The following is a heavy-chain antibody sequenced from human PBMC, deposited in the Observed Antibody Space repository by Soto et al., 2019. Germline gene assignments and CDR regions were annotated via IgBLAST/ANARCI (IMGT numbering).Heavy chain of an antibody. CDR3: ARDVNWRRDS. D-gene: IGHD1-1*01. CDR1: GYTFTTSG. J-gene: IGHJ4*02. CDR2: ISTNSGNT. Sequence: QVQLVQSRAEVKKPGASVKVSCRASGYTFTTSGISWVRQAPGQGLEWMAWISTNSGNTNYAQNLQGRVTMTTDTSTSTAYMELRSLRSDDTAVYFCARDVNWRRDSWGQGTLVTVSS. V-gene: IGHV1-18*01.